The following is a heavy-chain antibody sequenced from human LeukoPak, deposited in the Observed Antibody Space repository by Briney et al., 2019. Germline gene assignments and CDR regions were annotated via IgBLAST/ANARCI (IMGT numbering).Heavy chain of an antibody. V-gene: IGHV7-4-1*02. CDR2: INTNTGNP. CDR3: ARDGGSGWYDYYYGMDV. J-gene: IGHJ6*02. D-gene: IGHD6-19*01. CDR1: GYTFTSYA. Sequence: ASVKVSCKASGYTFTSYAMNWVRQAPGQGLEWMGRINTNTGNPTYAQGFTGRFVFSLDTSVSTAYLQISSLKAEDTAVYYCARDGGSGWYDYYYGMDVWGQGTTVTVSS.